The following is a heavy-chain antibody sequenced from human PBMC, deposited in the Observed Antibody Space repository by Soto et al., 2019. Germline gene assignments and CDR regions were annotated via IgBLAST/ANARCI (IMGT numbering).Heavy chain of an antibody. J-gene: IGHJ3*02. D-gene: IGHD6-25*01. Sequence: QVQLVESGGGVVQPGRSLRLSCAASGFTFSSYAMHWVRQAPGKGLEWVAVISYDGSNKYYAYSVKGRFTISRDNSKNTLYLQMNSLRAEDTAVYYCARDPTKQRLMGGEDAFDIWGQGTMVTVSS. CDR1: GFTFSSYA. CDR2: ISYDGSNK. CDR3: ARDPTKQRLMGGEDAFDI. V-gene: IGHV3-30-3*01.